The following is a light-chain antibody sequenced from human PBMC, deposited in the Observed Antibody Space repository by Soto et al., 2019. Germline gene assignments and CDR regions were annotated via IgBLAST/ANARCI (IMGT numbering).Light chain of an antibody. CDR1: QSVGTRL. CDR3: QHYQVGQRID. J-gene: IGKJ5*01. Sequence: EIVLTQSPGTLSFSPGERATLSCRASQSVGTRLAWNQQNNGHDNSLLTSGAYSRDNGIPERLSGSGSDTEFTLTISRMEPEAFALYYCQHYQVGQRIDFGRGTRREIK. CDR2: GAY. V-gene: IGKV3-20*01.